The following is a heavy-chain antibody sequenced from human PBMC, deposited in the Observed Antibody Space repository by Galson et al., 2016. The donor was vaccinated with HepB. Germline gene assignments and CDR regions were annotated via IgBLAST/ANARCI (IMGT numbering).Heavy chain of an antibody. J-gene: IGHJ4*02. Sequence: SETLSLTCIVSGGFVTSSDHYWSWIRQPPGKGLEWLGNVYYTGSTKDNPSLKSRVTISVDTSNNQFSLKLTSVTAADTAVYYCARDGRYRESRYFDSWGQGRLVTVSS. CDR1: GGFVTSSDHY. CDR2: VYYTGST. CDR3: ARDGRYRESRYFDS. D-gene: IGHD1-26*01. V-gene: IGHV4-61*08.